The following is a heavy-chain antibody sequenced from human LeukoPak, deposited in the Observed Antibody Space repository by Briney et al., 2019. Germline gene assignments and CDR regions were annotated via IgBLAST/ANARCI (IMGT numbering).Heavy chain of an antibody. D-gene: IGHD2-15*01. V-gene: IGHV4-30-2*01. CDR1: GGSISSGGYY. Sequence: SQTLSLTCTVSGGSISSGGYYWSWIRQPPGKGLEWIGYIYHSGSTYYNPSLKSRVTISVDTSKNQFSLKLSSVTAADTAVYYCARHHRAPVVVRATKAFDIWGQGTMVTVSS. J-gene: IGHJ3*02. CDR3: ARHHRAPVVVRATKAFDI. CDR2: IYHSGST.